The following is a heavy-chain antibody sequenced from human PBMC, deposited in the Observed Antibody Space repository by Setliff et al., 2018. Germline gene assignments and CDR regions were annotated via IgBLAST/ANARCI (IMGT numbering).Heavy chain of an antibody. Sequence: SETLSLTCTVSGGSLRGNAIFWGWIRQPPGKGLEWIGSIDYTGDPYYNPSLKSRVTMSVDTSRNMLSLKLTSVTAADTAVYYCARHVGSRSRGYNYYYYYMDVWGKGTTVTVSS. J-gene: IGHJ6*03. CDR1: GGSLRGNAIF. V-gene: IGHV4-39*01. D-gene: IGHD3-10*01. CDR3: ARHVGSRSRGYNYYYYYMDV. CDR2: IDYTGDP.